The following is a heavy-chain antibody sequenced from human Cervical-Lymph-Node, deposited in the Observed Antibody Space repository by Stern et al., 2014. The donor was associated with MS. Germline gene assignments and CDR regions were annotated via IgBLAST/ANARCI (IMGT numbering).Heavy chain of an antibody. CDR2: SGPDVST. Sequence: VQLVQSGGGLVQPGGSLRLSCAGSGFTFSNFAMTWIRQAPGKGLEWVSGSGPDVSTHYAESVKGRFSISRDNSRSTLYLQMEGLRAEDTAVYYCGKDLHYWSADSWGQGTLVTVSS. CDR3: GKDLHYWSADS. CDR1: GFTFSNFA. J-gene: IGHJ4*02. D-gene: IGHD1-1*01. V-gene: IGHV3-23*04.